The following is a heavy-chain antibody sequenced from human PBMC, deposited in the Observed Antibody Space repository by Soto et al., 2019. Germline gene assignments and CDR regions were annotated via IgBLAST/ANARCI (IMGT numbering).Heavy chain of an antibody. J-gene: IGHJ4*02. V-gene: IGHV3-21*01. CDR3: ARPRDYSNPYFDY. CDR1: GFTFSSYS. Sequence: GGSLRLSCAASGFTFSSYSMNWVRQAPGKGLEWVSSISSSSSYIYYADSVKGRFTISRDNAKNSLYLQMNSLRAEDTAVYYSARPRDYSNPYFDYWGQGTLVTVSS. CDR2: ISSSSSYI. D-gene: IGHD4-4*01.